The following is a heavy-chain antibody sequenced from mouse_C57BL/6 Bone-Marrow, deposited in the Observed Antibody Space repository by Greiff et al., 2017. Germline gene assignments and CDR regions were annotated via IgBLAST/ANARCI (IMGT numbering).Heavy chain of an antibody. J-gene: IGHJ2*01. V-gene: IGHV1-74*01. CDR1: GYTFTSYW. Sequence: QVQLQQPGAELVKPGASVKVSCKASGYTFTSYWMHWVKQRPGQGLEWIGRIHPSDSDTTYNQKFKGKATLTVDKSSSTAYMQLSSLTSEDSAVFDCVRVAAYYSNYRDYWGQGTTLTVSS. D-gene: IGHD2-5*01. CDR3: VRVAAYYSNYRDY. CDR2: IHPSDSDT.